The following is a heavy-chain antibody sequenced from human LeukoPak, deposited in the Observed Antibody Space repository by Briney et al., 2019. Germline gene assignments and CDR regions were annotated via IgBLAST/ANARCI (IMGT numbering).Heavy chain of an antibody. V-gene: IGHV5-10-1*04. CDR3: ARRGYSGYYFDY. Sequence: GESLKISCKVSGYSFPSYWISWVRQMPGKGLEWMGRIAPSDSHTNYSPSFQGQVTISADKSISTAYLQWSSLKASDTAMYYCARRGYSGYYFDYWGQGTLVTVSS. D-gene: IGHD5-12*01. CDR1: GYSFPSYW. J-gene: IGHJ4*02. CDR2: IAPSDSHT.